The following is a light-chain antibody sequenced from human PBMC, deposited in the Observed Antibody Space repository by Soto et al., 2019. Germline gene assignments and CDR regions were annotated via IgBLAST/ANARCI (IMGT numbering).Light chain of an antibody. Sequence: DIQMTPYPSTLSASVGDRVTITCRASQTISSWLAWYQQKPGKAPKLLIYKASTLKSGVPSRFSGSGSGTEFTLTISSLQPDDFATYYCQHYNSHSEAFGQGTKVDIK. CDR3: QHYNSHSEA. CDR1: QTISSW. J-gene: IGKJ1*01. V-gene: IGKV1-5*03. CDR2: KAS.